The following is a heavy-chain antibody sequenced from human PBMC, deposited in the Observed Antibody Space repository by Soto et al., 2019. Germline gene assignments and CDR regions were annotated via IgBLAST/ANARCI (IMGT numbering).Heavy chain of an antibody. CDR2: IYWDDAK. CDR3: AHRLTATAFDI. D-gene: IGHD2-21*02. J-gene: IGHJ3*02. CDR1: GFSLSTSGVA. V-gene: IGHV2-5*02. Sequence: QITLKESGPPLVKPTQTLTLTCTFSGFSLSTSGVAVGWIRQPPGKALEWLALIYWDDAKRYSPSMKGRLTITRATSKNQVVLIMTNMDPEDTATYYCAHRLTATAFDIWGQGTMVTVSS.